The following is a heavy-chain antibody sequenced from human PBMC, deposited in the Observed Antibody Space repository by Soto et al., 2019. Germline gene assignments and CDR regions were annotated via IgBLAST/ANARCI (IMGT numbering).Heavy chain of an antibody. CDR3: AKVFYYYDSSGYYYFDY. CDR1: GFTFSSYA. Sequence: SGGSLRLSCAASGFTFSSYAVSWVRQAPGKGPEWISSISGSGSTIYYADSVKGRFTISRDNSKNTLYLQMSSLRAEDTSVYYCAKVFYYYDSSGYYYFDYRGQGTLVTVSS. V-gene: IGHV3-23*01. CDR2: ISGSGSTI. J-gene: IGHJ4*02. D-gene: IGHD3-22*01.